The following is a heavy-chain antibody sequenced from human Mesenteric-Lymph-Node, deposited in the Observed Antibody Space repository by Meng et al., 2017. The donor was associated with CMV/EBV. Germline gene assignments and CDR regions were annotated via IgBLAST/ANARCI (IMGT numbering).Heavy chain of an antibody. Sequence: YTFTSYAISWVRQATGPGLEWMGSISPYNGNTNSAQTLQGRVTMTTDTSTSTAYMEVRSLRSDDTAVYFCARVPAPYYYDRSGPFDYWGQGTLVTVSS. J-gene: IGHJ4*02. CDR2: ISPYNGNT. D-gene: IGHD3-22*01. CDR1: YTFTSYA. V-gene: IGHV1-18*01. CDR3: ARVPAPYYYDRSGPFDY.